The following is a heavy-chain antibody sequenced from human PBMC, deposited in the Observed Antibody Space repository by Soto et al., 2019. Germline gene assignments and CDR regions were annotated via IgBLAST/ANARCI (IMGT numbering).Heavy chain of an antibody. CDR2: INPNSGGT. Sequence: ASVKVSCKTSGGTFSSYAISWVRQAPGQGLEWMGWINPNSGGTNYAQKFQGRVTMTRDTSISTAYMELSRLRSDDTAVYYCARDREAAAGSYYYGMDVWG. CDR1: GGTFSSYA. CDR3: ARDREAAAGSYYYGMDV. J-gene: IGHJ6*02. V-gene: IGHV1-2*02. D-gene: IGHD6-13*01.